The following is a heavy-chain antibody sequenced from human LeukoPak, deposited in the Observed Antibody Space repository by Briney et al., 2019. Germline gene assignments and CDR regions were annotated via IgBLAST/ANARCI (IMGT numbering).Heavy chain of an antibody. J-gene: IGHJ4*02. D-gene: IGHD6-13*01. V-gene: IGHV4-61*02. CDR3: ARLSSSSWYFLRF. CDR1: GDSISSSSDY. Sequence: PSETLSLTCTVSGDSISSSSDYWGWIRQPAGKGLEWIGRIYTSGSTNYNPSLKSRVTISIDTSKSQFSLKLTSVTAADTAVYYCARLSSSSWYFLRFWGQGTLVTVSS. CDR2: IYTSGST.